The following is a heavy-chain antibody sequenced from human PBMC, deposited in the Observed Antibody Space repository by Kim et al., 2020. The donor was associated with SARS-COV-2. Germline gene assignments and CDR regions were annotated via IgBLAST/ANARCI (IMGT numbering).Heavy chain of an antibody. V-gene: IGHV3-23*01. CDR1: GFTFIRYA. J-gene: IGHJ4*02. CDR2: ISGSADST. Sequence: GGSLRLSCAASGFTFIRYAMTWVRQAPGKGLEWVSTISGSADSTYYADSVKGRFTISRDNSQNTLYLQMNSLRAEDTAIYYCAKVLIAYCSGRYCYSEPTKYYFDHWGQGTLVTVSS. CDR3: AKVLIAYCSGRYCYSEPTKYYFDH. D-gene: IGHD2-15*01.